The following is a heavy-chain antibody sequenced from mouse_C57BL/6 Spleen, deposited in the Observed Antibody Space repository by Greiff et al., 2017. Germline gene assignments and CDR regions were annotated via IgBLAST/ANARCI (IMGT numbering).Heavy chain of an antibody. J-gene: IGHJ4*01. CDR2: IYPGDGDT. CDR1: GYAFSSSW. V-gene: IGHV1-82*01. CDR3: ARRTTVDYYAMDY. D-gene: IGHD1-1*01. Sequence: QVQLQQSGPELVKPGASVKISCKASGYAFSSSWMNWVKQRPGKGLEWIGRIYPGDGDTNYNGKFKGKATLTADKSSSPAYMQLSSLTSEDSAVYFCARRTTVDYYAMDYWGQGTSVTVSS.